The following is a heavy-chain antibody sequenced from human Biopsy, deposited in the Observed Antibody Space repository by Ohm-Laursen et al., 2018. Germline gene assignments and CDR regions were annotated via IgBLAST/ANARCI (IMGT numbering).Heavy chain of an antibody. CDR3: ARFPLGAYDDSGSYRAVEHWYFDL. V-gene: IGHV1-69*01. CDR2: IITFFRTV. CDR1: GGTFGNYA. Sequence: SSVKVSCKLSGGTFGNYAISWVRQAPGQGLEWMGGIITFFRTVNYAQKFQGRLSITADESTTTAYMELSSLRSEDTAIYYCARFPLGAYDDSGSYRAVEHWYFDLWGRGTLVTVSS. D-gene: IGHD3-22*01. J-gene: IGHJ2*01.